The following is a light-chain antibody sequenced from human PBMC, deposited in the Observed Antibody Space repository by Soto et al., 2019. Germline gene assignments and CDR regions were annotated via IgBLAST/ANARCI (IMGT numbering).Light chain of an antibody. CDR2: DAS. Sequence: ESVLTQSPATLSLSPGERATLSCRASPSVSNSLAWYQHKPGQAPRLLIYDASNRATGIPDRFSGSGSGTDFTLTIRRLEPEDSAVYYCQQRHMWPITFGQGTRLEIK. J-gene: IGKJ5*01. V-gene: IGKV3-11*01. CDR3: QQRHMWPIT. CDR1: PSVSNS.